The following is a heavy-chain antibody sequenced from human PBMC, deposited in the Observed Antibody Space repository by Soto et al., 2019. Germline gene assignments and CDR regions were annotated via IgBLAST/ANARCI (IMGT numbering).Heavy chain of an antibody. D-gene: IGHD4-17*01. CDR1: GFSFSTYA. J-gene: IGHJ5*02. CDR2: ISAGGGNT. Sequence: EVQLLESGGGLVQPGGSLRLSCAVSGFSFSTYAMSWVRQALGKGPEWVSGISAGGGNTYYADSVRGRFTISRDNSKDTLYLQITSLRAEDTAFYYCAKHADYQLVSWFDPWGQGTLVTVSS. V-gene: IGHV3-23*01. CDR3: AKHADYQLVSWFDP.